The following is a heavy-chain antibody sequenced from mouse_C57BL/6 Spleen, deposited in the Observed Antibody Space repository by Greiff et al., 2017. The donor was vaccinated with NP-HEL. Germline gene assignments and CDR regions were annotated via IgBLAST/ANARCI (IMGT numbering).Heavy chain of an antibody. J-gene: IGHJ2*01. V-gene: IGHV5-9*01. CDR1: GFTFSSYT. CDR3: ARHADGDFDY. CDR2: ISGGGGNT. Sequence: EVKLVESGGGLVKPGGSLKLSCAASGFTFSSYTMSWVRQTPEKRLEWVATISGGGGNTYYPDSVKGRFTISRDNAKNTLYLQMSSLRSEDTALYYCARHADGDFDYWGQGTTLTVSS. D-gene: IGHD1-2*01.